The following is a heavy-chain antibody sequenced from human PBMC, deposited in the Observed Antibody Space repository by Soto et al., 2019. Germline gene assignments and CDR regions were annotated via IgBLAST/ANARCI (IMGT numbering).Heavy chain of an antibody. Sequence: QVQLVESGGGVVQPGRSLRLSCAASGFTFSSYGMHWVRQAPGKGLEWVAVIWYDGSNKYYADSVKGRFTISRDNSKNTLYLQMNSLRAEDTAVYYCARDWLRYFDWLFPSSSVIYYYGMGVWGQGTTVTVSS. V-gene: IGHV3-33*01. J-gene: IGHJ6*02. CDR3: ARDWLRYFDWLFPSSSVIYYYGMGV. D-gene: IGHD3-9*01. CDR1: GFTFSSYG. CDR2: IWYDGSNK.